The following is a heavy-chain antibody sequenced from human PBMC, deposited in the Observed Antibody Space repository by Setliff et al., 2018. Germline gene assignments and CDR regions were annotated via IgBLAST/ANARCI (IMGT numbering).Heavy chain of an antibody. CDR1: GGSVNDYY. J-gene: IGHJ4*02. V-gene: IGHV4-59*02. D-gene: IGHD3-3*01. CDR2: SYYIGDT. Sequence: SETLSLTCSVSGGSVNDYYWSWIRRPPGEGREWIGYSYYIGDTKYTPSLKGRVSISVDTAANQVSLKVNSVTAADTGVYYCVLLNFWSGFWYFTLWGQGTPVTVSS. CDR3: VLLNFWSGFWYFTL.